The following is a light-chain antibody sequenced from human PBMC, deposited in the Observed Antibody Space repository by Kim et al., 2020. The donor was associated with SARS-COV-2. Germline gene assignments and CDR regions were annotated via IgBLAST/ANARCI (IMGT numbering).Light chain of an antibody. V-gene: IGKV3-20*01. J-gene: IGKJ2*03. Sequence: SCSPEEGATLACRAIHSVCISLAWYQQTPGQAPRLLIYGASSRATGIPDRFSGSGSGTDFTRTISRLEPEDFAVYYCQQYGSSLYSFGQGTKLEI. CDR3: QQYGSSLYS. CDR1: HSVCIS. CDR2: GAS.